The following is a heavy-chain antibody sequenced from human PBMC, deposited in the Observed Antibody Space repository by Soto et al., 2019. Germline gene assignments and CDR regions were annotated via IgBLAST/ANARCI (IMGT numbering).Heavy chain of an antibody. J-gene: IGHJ3*02. V-gene: IGHV3-74*03. D-gene: IGHD2-15*01. Sequence: EVQLVESGGGLVQPGGSLRLSCAASGFTLSGHWMHWVRQAPGKGLVWVSRISTDGSTTTYADSVRGRFTISRDNAKNTLHLQRNSRTTEDTAVYFCARGYCVGGSCYGGNAFDIWGQGTMVTVSS. CDR1: GFTLSGHW. CDR3: ARGYCVGGSCYGGNAFDI. CDR2: ISTDGSTT.